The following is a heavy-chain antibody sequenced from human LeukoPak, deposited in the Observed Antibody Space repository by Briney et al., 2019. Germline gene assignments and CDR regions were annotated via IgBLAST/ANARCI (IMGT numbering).Heavy chain of an antibody. J-gene: IGHJ1*01. CDR1: GFTFSNYA. V-gene: IGHV3-23*01. D-gene: IGHD1-1*01. CDR2: ISGSSGAR. CDR3: VNTNDRDGDFISHC. Sequence: GGSLRLSCAASGFTFSNYAMSWVRQAPGKGLEWVSTISGSSGARYYADFVKGRFTISRENSKITLYLQMNSLRADDTAIYFTVNTNDRDGDFISHCWGRRTLVTVSS.